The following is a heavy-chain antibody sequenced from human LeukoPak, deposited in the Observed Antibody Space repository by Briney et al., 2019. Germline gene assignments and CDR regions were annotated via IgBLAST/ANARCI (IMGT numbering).Heavy chain of an antibody. V-gene: IGHV4-59*01. D-gene: IGHD2-15*01. J-gene: IGHJ4*02. CDR2: IYHSGST. CDR3: ARGYCSGGSCFDY. Sequence: PSETLSLTCTVSGGSISSYYWSWIRQPPGKGLEWIGYIYHSGSTNYNPSLKSRVTISVDTSKNQFSLKLSSVTAADTAVYYCARGYCSGGSCFDYWGQGTLVTVSS. CDR1: GGSISSYY.